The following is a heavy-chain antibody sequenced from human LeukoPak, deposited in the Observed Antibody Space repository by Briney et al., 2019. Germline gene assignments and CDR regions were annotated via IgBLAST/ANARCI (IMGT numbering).Heavy chain of an antibody. CDR2: ISSSSSTI. CDR3: ARDQGHSYGPYYYYGMDV. D-gene: IGHD5-18*01. Sequence: GGSLRLSCAASGFTFSSYSMNWVRQAPGKGLEWVSYISSSSSTIYYADSVKGRSTISRDNAKNSLYLQMNSLRDEDTAVYYCARDQGHSYGPYYYYGMDVWGQGTTVTVSS. CDR1: GFTFSSYS. J-gene: IGHJ6*02. V-gene: IGHV3-48*02.